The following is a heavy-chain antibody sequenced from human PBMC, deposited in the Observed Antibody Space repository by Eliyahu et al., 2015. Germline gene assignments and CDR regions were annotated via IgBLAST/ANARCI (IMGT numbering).Heavy chain of an antibody. CDR1: XFSLTTTGIR. D-gene: IGHD3-22*01. CDR3: ARLHYYDLSGRYSSGYHFDY. Sequence: QVTLRESGPALVKPTQALTLTCTFSXFSLTTTGIRVAWIRQPPGKALEWLGRIDWDDAKFYSTSLRTRLTISKGTSKNQVVLTMANMDPVDTGTYYCARLHYYDLSGRYSSGYHFDYWGQGTLITVSS. J-gene: IGHJ4*02. CDR2: IDWDDAK. V-gene: IGHV2-70*04.